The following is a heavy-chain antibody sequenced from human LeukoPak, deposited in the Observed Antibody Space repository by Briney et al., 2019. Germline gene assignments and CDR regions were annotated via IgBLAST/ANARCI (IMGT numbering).Heavy chain of an antibody. V-gene: IGHV4-34*01. J-gene: IGHJ4*02. CDR3: AGARITMGRGVIIIRGGHFDS. Sequence: SETLSLTCAVYGGSFSGYYWSWIRQPPGKGLEWIGEINHGGSTNYNPSLKSRVTLSVDTSKNQFSLRLSSVTAADTAVYSCAGARITMGRGVIIIRGGHFDSWGQGTLVTVSS. D-gene: IGHD3-10*01. CDR2: INHGGST. CDR1: GGSFSGYY.